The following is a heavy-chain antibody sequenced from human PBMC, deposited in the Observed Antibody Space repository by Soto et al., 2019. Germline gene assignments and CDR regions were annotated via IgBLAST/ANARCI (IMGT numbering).Heavy chain of an antibody. D-gene: IGHD3-3*01. Sequence: SETLSLTCTVSGGSISSSSYYWGWIRRPPGKGLEWIGSIYYSGSTYYNPSLKSRVTISVDTSKNQFSLKLSSVTAADTAVYYCARRGFLEWHYYFDYWGQGTLVTVSS. J-gene: IGHJ4*02. V-gene: IGHV4-39*01. CDR3: ARRGFLEWHYYFDY. CDR2: IYYSGST. CDR1: GGSISSSSYY.